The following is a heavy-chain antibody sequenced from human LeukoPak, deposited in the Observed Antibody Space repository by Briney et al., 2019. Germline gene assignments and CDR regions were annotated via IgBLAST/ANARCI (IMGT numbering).Heavy chain of an antibody. CDR1: GGTISSYY. J-gene: IGHJ4*02. D-gene: IGHD3-10*01. V-gene: IGHV4-59*01. CDR2: IYYSGST. Sequence: SETLSLTCTASGGTISSYYLSWIRQPPGKGLEWIGYIYYSGSTNYNPSRKSRVTISVDTSKNQFSLKLSSVTAADTAVYYCARFAAGEFNYWGQGTLVTVSS. CDR3: ARFAAGEFNY.